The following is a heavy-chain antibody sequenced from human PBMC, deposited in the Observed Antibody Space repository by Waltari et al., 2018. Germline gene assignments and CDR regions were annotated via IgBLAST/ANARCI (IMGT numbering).Heavy chain of an antibody. CDR1: GYTFTAYY. V-gene: IGHV1-69-2*01. Sequence: VQLVQSGAEVKKPGATVTISCKASGYTFTAYYLPWVTPAPGNGLEWMGRVDPEDGETIYAEKFQGRVTITADTSTDTAYMELSSLRSEDTAVYYCATWDEYSSSSGRNYFDYWGQGTLVTVSS. CDR2: VDPEDGET. J-gene: IGHJ4*02. CDR3: ATWDEYSSSSGRNYFDY. D-gene: IGHD6-6*01.